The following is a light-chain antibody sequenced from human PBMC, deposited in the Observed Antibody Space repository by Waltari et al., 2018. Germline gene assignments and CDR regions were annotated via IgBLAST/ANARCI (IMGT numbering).Light chain of an antibody. Sequence: WYQQRPSNAPNVISYDVSQGPAGISNRFAGSKSGNAASLTISGLQAGDDADYYFKSYTGTGSWVFVGGTNLTIL. CDR2: DVS. CDR3: KSYTGTGSWV. J-gene: IGLJ3*02. V-gene: IGLV2-14*03.